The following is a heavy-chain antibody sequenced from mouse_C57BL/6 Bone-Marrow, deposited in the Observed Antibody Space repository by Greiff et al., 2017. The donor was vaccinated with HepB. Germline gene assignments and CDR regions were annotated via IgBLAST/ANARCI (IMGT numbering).Heavy chain of an antibody. CDR1: GFSLSTSGMG. CDR3: ARSPMVTTVYYAMDY. J-gene: IGHJ4*01. CDR2: IYWDDDK. V-gene: IGHV8-12*01. D-gene: IGHD2-2*01. Sequence: QVTLKESGPGILQSSQTLSLTCSFSGFSLSTSGMGVSWIRQPSGKGLEWLAHIYWDDDKRYNPSLKSRLTISKDTSRNQVFLKITSVDTADTATYYCARSPMVTTVYYAMDYWGQGTSVTVSS.